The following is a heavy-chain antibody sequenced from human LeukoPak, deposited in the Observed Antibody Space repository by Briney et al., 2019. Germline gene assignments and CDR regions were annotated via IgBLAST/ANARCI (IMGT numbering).Heavy chain of an antibody. CDR3: ATGNYDILTGYLWEDAFDI. CDR1: GYTFTSYD. V-gene: IGHV1-8*01. CDR2: MNPNSGNT. D-gene: IGHD3-9*01. J-gene: IGHJ3*02. Sequence: ASVKVSCKASGYTFTSYDINWVRQATGQGLEWMGWMNPNSGNTGYAQKFQGRVTMTRNTSISTAYMELSSLRSEDTAVYYCATGNYDILTGYLWEDAFDIWGQGTKVTVSS.